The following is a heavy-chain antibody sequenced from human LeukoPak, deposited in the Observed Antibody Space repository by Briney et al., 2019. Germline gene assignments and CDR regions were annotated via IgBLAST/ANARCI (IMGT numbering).Heavy chain of an antibody. CDR2: ISSSGSTI. Sequence: GGSLRLSCAASGFXFSSYEINWVRQAPGKGLKWVSYISSSGSTIYYADSVKGRFTISRDNAKNSLYLQMNSLRAEDTAVYYCARDRYYYGMDVWGQGTTVAVSS. V-gene: IGHV3-48*03. J-gene: IGHJ6*02. CDR1: GFXFSSYE. CDR3: ARDRYYYGMDV.